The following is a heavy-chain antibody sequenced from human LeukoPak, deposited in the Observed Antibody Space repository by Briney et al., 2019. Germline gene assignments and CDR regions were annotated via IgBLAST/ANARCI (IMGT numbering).Heavy chain of an antibody. CDR2: FDPEDGET. J-gene: IGHJ4*02. CDR1: GYTLTDLS. Sequence: ASVKVSCKVSGYTLTDLSMHWVRQAPGKGLEWMGGFDPEDGETIYAQKVQGRLTMTEDTSTDTAYMELSSLRSEDTAVYYCAAGYGELNFDYWGQGTLVTVSS. D-gene: IGHD1-26*01. CDR3: AAGYGELNFDY. V-gene: IGHV1-24*01.